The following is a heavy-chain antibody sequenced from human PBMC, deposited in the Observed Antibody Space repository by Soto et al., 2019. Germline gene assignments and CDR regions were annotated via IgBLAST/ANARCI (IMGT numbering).Heavy chain of an antibody. CDR3: ARDLVYGTAFDI. CDR1: GGSISSYY. D-gene: IGHD4-17*01. V-gene: IGHV4-59*01. J-gene: IGHJ3*02. CDR2: IYYSGST. Sequence: SETLSLTCTVSGGSISSYYWSWIRQPPGKGLEWIGYIYYSGSTNYNPSLKSRVTISVDTSKNQFSLKLSSVTAADTAVYYCARDLVYGTAFDIWGQGTMVTVSS.